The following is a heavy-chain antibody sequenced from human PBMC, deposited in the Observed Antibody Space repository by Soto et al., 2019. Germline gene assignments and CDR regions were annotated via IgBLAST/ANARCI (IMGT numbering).Heavy chain of an antibody. CDR1: GFTISTYG. CDR3: ATTRVGPCSSSICFSGIFDGMDV. D-gene: IGHD2-2*01. CDR2: ISYDGTIT. J-gene: IGHJ6*02. Sequence: LRLSCAASGFTISTYGMHWVRQAPGKGLEWVAVISYDGTITYYADSVKGRFTISRDNSKNTLYLQMNSLRTEDTAVYYCATTRVGPCSSSICFSGIFDGMDVWGQVTTVTVSS. V-gene: IGHV3-30-3*01.